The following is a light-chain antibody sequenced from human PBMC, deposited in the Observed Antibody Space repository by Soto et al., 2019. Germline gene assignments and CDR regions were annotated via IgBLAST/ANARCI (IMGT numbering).Light chain of an antibody. CDR3: QQRNTYPLFT. Sequence: DIQLTQSPSFLSASVGDRVTITCRASQDISRYLAWYQQKAGKAPKLLIYAASTLQKGVPSRFSGSGSGTEFTLTISSLQPDEFATYYCQQRNTYPLFTFGPGTEVDI. J-gene: IGKJ3*01. CDR2: AAS. V-gene: IGKV1-9*01. CDR1: QDISRY.